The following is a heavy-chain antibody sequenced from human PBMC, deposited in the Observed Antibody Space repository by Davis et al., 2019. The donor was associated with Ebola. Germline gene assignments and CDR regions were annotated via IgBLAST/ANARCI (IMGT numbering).Heavy chain of an antibody. CDR2: IYYSGST. D-gene: IGHD2-21*02. V-gene: IGHV4-59*01. CDR3: ARERGSGDYAPHFDY. CDR1: GGSISSYY. J-gene: IGHJ4*02. Sequence: PSETLSLTCTVSGGSISSYYWSWIRQPPGKGLEWIGYIYYSGSTNYNPSLKSRVTISVDTSKNQFSLKLSSVTAADTAVYYCARERGSGDYAPHFDYWGQGTLVTVSS.